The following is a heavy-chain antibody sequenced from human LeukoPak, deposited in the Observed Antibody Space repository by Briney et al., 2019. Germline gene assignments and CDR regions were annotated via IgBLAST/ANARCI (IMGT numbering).Heavy chain of an antibody. D-gene: IGHD3-22*01. Sequence: GGSLRLSCAASGFTFSNAWMSWVRQAPGKGLEWVGRLKSKTDGGTTDYAAPVKGRFNISRDDSKNTLYLQMNSLKTEDTAVYYCTTLRGYYDSSGLPIDYWGQGTLVTVSS. J-gene: IGHJ4*02. CDR3: TTLRGYYDSSGLPIDY. CDR2: LKSKTDGGTT. V-gene: IGHV3-15*01. CDR1: GFTFSNAW.